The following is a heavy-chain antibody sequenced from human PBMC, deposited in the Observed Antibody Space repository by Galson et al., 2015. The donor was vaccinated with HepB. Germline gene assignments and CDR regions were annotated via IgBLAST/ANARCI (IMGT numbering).Heavy chain of an antibody. CDR2: IVVGSGNT. Sequence: SVKASCKASGFTFTSSAMQWVRQARGQRLEWIGWIVVGSGNTNYAQKFQERVTITRDMSTSTAYMELSSLRSEDTAVYYCAAARAYYGDFDYWGQGTLVTVSS. CDR3: AAARAYYGDFDY. D-gene: IGHD4-17*01. J-gene: IGHJ4*02. CDR1: GFTFTSSA. V-gene: IGHV1-58*02.